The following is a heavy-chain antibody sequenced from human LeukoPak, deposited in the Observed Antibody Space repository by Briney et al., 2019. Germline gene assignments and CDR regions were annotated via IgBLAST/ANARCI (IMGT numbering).Heavy chain of an antibody. J-gene: IGHJ4*02. CDR1: GGSFSGYY. V-gene: IGHV4-34*01. CDR2: INHSGST. Sequence: PSETLSLTCAVYGGSFSGYYWSWIRQPPGKGLEWIGEINHSGSTNYSPSLKSRVTISVDTSKNQFSLKLSSVTAADTAVYYCARRGYSYGDDYWGQGTLVTVSS. CDR3: ARRGYSYGDDY. D-gene: IGHD5-18*01.